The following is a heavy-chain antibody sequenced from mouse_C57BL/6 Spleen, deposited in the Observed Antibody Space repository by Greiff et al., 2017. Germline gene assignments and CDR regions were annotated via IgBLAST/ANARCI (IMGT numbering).Heavy chain of an antibody. CDR2: IDPSDSYT. J-gene: IGHJ1*03. V-gene: IGHV1-69*01. Sequence: QVQLQQPGAELVMPGASVKLSCKASGYTFTSYWMHWVKQRPGQGLEWIGEIDPSDSYTNYNQKFKGKSTLTVDKSSSTAYMQLSSLTSEDSAVYYCARRLSLHWYFDVWGTGTTVTVSS. D-gene: IGHD2-2*01. CDR3: ARRLSLHWYFDV. CDR1: GYTFTSYW.